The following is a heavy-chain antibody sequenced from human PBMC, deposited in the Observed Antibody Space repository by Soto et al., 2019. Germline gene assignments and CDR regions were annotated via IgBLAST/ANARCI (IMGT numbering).Heavy chain of an antibody. CDR2: INGYNGKA. J-gene: IGHJ4*02. CDR1: GYIFTKYY. CDR3: VRWDGLCGAGGVD. D-gene: IGHD3-10*01. V-gene: IGHV1-18*01. Sequence: QVQLVQSVTELRNPGASVKLSCKASGYIFTKYYIAWVRQAPGHGLERRGMINGYNGKANYGQDFGGRVIMTTDTSTNTAYMDLRSLTSDDTGVYYCVRWDGLCGAGGVDWGQGTLVTVSS.